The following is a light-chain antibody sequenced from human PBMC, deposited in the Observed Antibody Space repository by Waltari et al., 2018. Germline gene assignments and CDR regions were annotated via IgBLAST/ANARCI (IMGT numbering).Light chain of an antibody. CDR1: TLKSHY. Sequence: SSELPQDPAVSVALGQTVRITCQGDTLKSHYARWYQQKPGQAPVLVIYGKNNRPSGIPDRFSGSSSGNTASLTITGAQAEDEADYYCNSRDSSGNHVVFGGGTKLTVL. J-gene: IGLJ2*01. V-gene: IGLV3-19*01. CDR3: NSRDSSGNHVV. CDR2: GKN.